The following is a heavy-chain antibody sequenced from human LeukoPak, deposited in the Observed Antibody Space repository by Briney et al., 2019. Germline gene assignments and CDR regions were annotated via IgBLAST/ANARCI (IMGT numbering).Heavy chain of an antibody. CDR1: LDSTTSNF. J-gene: IGHJ4*02. Sequence: SGTLSLTCTVSLDSTTSNFWSWVRQPPGKGLEWIGEIHRSGSPNYNPSLQSRVTISIDRSRNQIVLELSSVTAADTAFYYCAREILGGFNPGAYWGQGALVTVSS. CDR2: IHRSGSP. D-gene: IGHD1-14*01. V-gene: IGHV4-4*02. CDR3: AREILGGFNPGAY.